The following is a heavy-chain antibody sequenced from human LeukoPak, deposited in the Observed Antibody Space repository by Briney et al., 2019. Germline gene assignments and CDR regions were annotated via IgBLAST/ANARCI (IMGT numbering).Heavy chain of an antibody. D-gene: IGHD1-1*01. J-gene: IGHJ3*02. CDR1: GGSIGSYY. V-gene: IGHV4-59*01. CDR3: VRLQPNTGEWAFDI. Sequence: SETLSLTCTVSGGSIGSYYWSWIQQPPGKGLEWIGHISYSGSTNYNPSLKSRVTISVDTSKNQLSLKLSSVTAADTAVYHCVRLQPNTGEWAFDIWGQGTMVSVSS. CDR2: ISYSGST.